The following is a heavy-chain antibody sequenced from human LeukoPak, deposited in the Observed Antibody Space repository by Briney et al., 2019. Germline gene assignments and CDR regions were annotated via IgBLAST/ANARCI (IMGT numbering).Heavy chain of an antibody. V-gene: IGHV3-73*01. D-gene: IGHD4-11*01. CDR2: IRSKANSYAT. Sequence: GGSLRLSCAASGFTFSSYSMNWVRQAPGKGLEWVGRIRSKANSYATAYAASVKGRFTISRDDSKNTAYLQMNSLKTEDTAVYYCTRYSNYGLDYWGQGTLVTVSS. J-gene: IGHJ4*02. CDR3: TRYSNYGLDY. CDR1: GFTFSSYS.